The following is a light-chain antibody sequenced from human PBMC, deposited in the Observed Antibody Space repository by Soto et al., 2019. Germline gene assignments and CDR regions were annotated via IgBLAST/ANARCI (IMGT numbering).Light chain of an antibody. Sequence: EIVMTQSPATLAVSPGDTAPLSCRASQSLGGNLAWYQQKPGQGPRLLIFRASSRATGVPARFSASGSGTEFTLTISGLQSEDFAIYYCQQYSNWPPWTFGPGTKVDI. CDR3: QQYSNWPPWT. CDR1: QSLGGN. J-gene: IGKJ1*01. CDR2: RAS. V-gene: IGKV3-15*01.